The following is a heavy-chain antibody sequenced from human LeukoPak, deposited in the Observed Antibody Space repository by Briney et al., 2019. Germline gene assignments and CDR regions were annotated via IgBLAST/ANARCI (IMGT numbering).Heavy chain of an antibody. Sequence: SVKVSCKASGYTFTSYGISWVRQAPGQGLEWMGRIIPILGIANYAQKFQGRVTITADKSTSTAYMELSSLRSEDTAVYYCASPFVDTAMVNAFDIWGQGTMVTVSS. V-gene: IGHV1-69*04. CDR2: IIPILGIA. CDR1: GYTFTSYG. D-gene: IGHD5-18*01. J-gene: IGHJ3*02. CDR3: ASPFVDTAMVNAFDI.